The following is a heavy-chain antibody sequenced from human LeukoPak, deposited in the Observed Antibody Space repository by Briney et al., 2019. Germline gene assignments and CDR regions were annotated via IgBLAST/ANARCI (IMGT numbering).Heavy chain of an antibody. CDR2: INHSGST. Sequence: SETLSLTCAVYGGSFSGYYWSWIRQPPGKGLEWIGEINHSGSTNYNPSLKRRVTISVDTSKNQFSLKLSSVTAADTAVYYCARVTRRRTTGETFGRYLDYWGPGTLVIVSS. J-gene: IGHJ4*02. D-gene: IGHD3-10*01. CDR3: ARVTRRRTTGETFGRYLDY. V-gene: IGHV4-34*01. CDR1: GGSFSGYY.